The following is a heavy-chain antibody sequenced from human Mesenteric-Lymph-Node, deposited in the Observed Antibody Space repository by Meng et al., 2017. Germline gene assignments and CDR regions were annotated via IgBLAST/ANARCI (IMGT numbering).Heavy chain of an antibody. CDR1: GFTFDDYA. CDR2: ISWNSGSI. CDR3: ARDGPYDFWSGYSSPTSFDY. V-gene: IGHV3-9*01. Sequence: GGSLRLSCAASGFTFDDYAMHWVRQAPGKGLEWVSGISWNSGSIGYADSVKGRFTISRDNAKNSLYLQMNSLRAEDTAVYYCARDGPYDFWSGYSSPTSFDYWGQGTLVTVSS. J-gene: IGHJ4*02. D-gene: IGHD3-3*01.